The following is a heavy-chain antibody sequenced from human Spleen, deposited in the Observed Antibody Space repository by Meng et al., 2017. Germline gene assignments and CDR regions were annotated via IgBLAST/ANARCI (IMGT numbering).Heavy chain of an antibody. CDR3: ARDLAWVLFDY. J-gene: IGHJ4*02. CDR2: IVSDGGIT. Sequence: SGGGLFHLGGSLTPSWGASGFNFGDYIMHLVRQSPGKGLEWISRIVSDGGITTYADSVKGRFTVSRDNAKNTLYLQMNSLGADDTAVYYCARDLAWVLFDYWGQGALVTVSS. CDR1: GFNFGDYI. D-gene: IGHD3-3*01. V-gene: IGHV3-74*01.